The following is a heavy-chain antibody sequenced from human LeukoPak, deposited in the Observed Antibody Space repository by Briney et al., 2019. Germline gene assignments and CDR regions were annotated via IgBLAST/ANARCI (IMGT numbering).Heavy chain of an antibody. CDR2: ISSSSNYI. V-gene: IGHV3-21*01. CDR1: GFTFSGFS. CDR3: ARVLDYYASSSPGNNWFDP. D-gene: IGHD3-22*01. J-gene: IGHJ5*02. Sequence: GGSLRLSCAASGFTFSGFSMNWVRQAPGKRPEWISFISSSSNYIYYADSVKGRFTISRDNAKHSLYLQMNSLKVEDTAIYYCARVLDYYASSSPGNNWFDPWGQGTLVTVSS.